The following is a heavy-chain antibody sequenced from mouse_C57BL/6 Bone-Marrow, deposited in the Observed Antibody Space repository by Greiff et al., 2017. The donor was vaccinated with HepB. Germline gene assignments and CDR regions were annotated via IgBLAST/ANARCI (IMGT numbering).Heavy chain of an antibody. CDR3: ARSYYGNFYFDY. J-gene: IGHJ2*01. D-gene: IGHD2-1*01. V-gene: IGHV14-2*01. Sequence: EVQLQQSGAELVKPGASVKLSCTASGFNIKDYYMHWVKQRTEQGLEWIGRIDPEDGDTKYAPKFQGKATITADTSSNTAYLQLSSLTSEDTAVYYCARSYYGNFYFDYWGQGTTLTVSS. CDR1: GFNIKDYY. CDR2: IDPEDGDT.